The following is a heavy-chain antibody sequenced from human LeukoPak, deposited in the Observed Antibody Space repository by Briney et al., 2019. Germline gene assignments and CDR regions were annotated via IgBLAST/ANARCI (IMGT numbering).Heavy chain of an antibody. Sequence: SETLSLTCTVSGGSISSYYWSWIRQPAGKGLEWIGRIYTSGSTNYNPSLKSRVTMSVDTSKNQFSLKLSSVTAADTAVYYCARVGRFLEWLFQDPHYYFDYWGQGTLVTVSS. CDR1: GGSISSYY. J-gene: IGHJ4*02. D-gene: IGHD3-3*01. V-gene: IGHV4-4*07. CDR3: ARVGRFLEWLFQDPHYYFDY. CDR2: IYTSGST.